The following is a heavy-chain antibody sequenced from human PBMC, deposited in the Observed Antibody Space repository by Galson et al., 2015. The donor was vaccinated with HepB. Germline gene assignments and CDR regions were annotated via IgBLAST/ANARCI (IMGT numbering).Heavy chain of an antibody. D-gene: IGHD3-22*01. V-gene: IGHV3-23*01. J-gene: IGHJ4*02. CDR3: AKARYDGGFYVFDY. Sequence: SLRLSCAASGFTFSDYDMSWVRQVPGKGLEWVSIIRGSGDNTNYADSVKGRFTISRDNSKHTLFLQMNTLRAADTAVYYCAKARYDGGFYVFDYWGQGTLVTVSS. CDR2: IRGSGDNT. CDR1: GFTFSDYD.